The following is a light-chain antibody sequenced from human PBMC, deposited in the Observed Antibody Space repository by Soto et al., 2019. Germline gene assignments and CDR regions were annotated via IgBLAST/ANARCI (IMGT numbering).Light chain of an antibody. V-gene: IGLV1-40*01. Sequence: QSVLTQPPSVSGAPGQRVTISCTGSSSNTGADYDVHWYQHLPGSAPKLLIYDNNIRPSGVPDRFSGSKSGNTASLTVSGLQAADEADYFCKSYAGSNTYVFGSGTKLTVL. CDR3: KSYAGSNTYV. CDR2: DNN. CDR1: SSNTGADYD. J-gene: IGLJ1*01.